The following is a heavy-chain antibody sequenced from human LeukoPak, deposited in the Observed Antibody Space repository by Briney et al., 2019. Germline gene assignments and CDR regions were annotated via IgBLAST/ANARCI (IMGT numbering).Heavy chain of an antibody. Sequence: GASVKVSCKASGGTFSSYAISWVRQAPGQGLEWMGGIIPIFGTANYAQKFQGRVTITADESTSTAYMELSSLRSEDTAVYYCARDSGLRFLEWLLDYYYGMDVWGQGTTVTVSS. CDR2: IIPIFGTA. CDR1: GGTFSSYA. D-gene: IGHD3-3*01. J-gene: IGHJ6*02. V-gene: IGHV1-69*13. CDR3: ARDSGLRFLEWLLDYYYGMDV.